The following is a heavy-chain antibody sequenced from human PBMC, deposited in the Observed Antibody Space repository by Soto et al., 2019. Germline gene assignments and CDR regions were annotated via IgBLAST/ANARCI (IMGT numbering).Heavy chain of an antibody. CDR1: GFTFISYA. D-gene: IGHD1-26*01. J-gene: IGHJ4*02. CDR2: ISGSGGST. V-gene: IGHV3-23*01. Sequence: PWGSLRLSCAASGFTFISYAIILVRHSPLKGLEWVSAISGSGGSTYYADSVKGRFTISRDNSKNTLYLQMNSLRAEDTAVYYCAKDLSEWELTPPLDYWGQGTLVTVSS. CDR3: AKDLSEWELTPPLDY.